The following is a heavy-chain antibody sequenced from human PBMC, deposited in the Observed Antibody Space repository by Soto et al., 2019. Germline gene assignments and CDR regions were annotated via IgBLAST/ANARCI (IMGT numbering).Heavy chain of an antibody. CDR1: GYTFTSYG. D-gene: IGHD3-3*01. CDR2: ISAYNGNT. V-gene: IGHV1-18*01. Sequence: ASVKVSCKASGYTFTSYGISWVRQAPGQGLEWMGWISAYNGNTNYAQKLQGRVTMSTDTSTSTAYMELRSLRSDDTAVYYCARASYYDFWSGYYTWSYYYYGMDVWGQGTTVSVSS. J-gene: IGHJ6*02. CDR3: ARASYYDFWSGYYTWSYYYYGMDV.